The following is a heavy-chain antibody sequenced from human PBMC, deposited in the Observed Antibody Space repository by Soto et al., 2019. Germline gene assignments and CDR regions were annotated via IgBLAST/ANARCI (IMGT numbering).Heavy chain of an antibody. Sequence: QVQLVESGGGVVQPGRSLRLSCAASGFDFSSYAMFWVRQAPGKGLEWVAVMSSDGSNEYYADSVKGRFTIFRDNSKNTLYLQMSSLTTEDTAVYYCATDRDWGQGTLVTVS. CDR1: GFDFSSYA. V-gene: IGHV3-30*04. CDR3: ATDRD. CDR2: MSSDGSNE. J-gene: IGHJ4*02.